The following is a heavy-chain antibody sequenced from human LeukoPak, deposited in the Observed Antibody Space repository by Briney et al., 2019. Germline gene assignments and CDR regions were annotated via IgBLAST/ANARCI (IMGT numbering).Heavy chain of an antibody. Sequence: PGGSLRLSCAASGFTFSSYGMHWVRQAPRKGLEGVAVIWYDGSNKYYADSVKGRFTISRDNSKNTLYLQMNSLRAEDTAVYYCAKESSSLDYYYMDVWGKGTTVTVSS. D-gene: IGHD6-6*01. CDR3: AKESSSLDYYYMDV. V-gene: IGHV3-33*06. CDR2: IWYDGSNK. J-gene: IGHJ6*03. CDR1: GFTFSSYG.